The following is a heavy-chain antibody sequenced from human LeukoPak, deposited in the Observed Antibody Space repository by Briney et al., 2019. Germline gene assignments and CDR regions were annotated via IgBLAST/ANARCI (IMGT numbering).Heavy chain of an antibody. CDR3: ARKEARNRMWFDP. D-gene: IGHD1-14*01. CDR1: GGSVSSGSYY. V-gene: IGHV4-61*01. CDR2: IYYSGST. Sequence: SETLSLTCTVSGGSVSSGSYYWSWIRQPPGKGLEWIGYIYYSGSTNYNPSLKSRVIISVDTSKNQFSLKLSSVTAADTAVYYCARKEARNRMWFDPWGQGTLVTVSS. J-gene: IGHJ5*02.